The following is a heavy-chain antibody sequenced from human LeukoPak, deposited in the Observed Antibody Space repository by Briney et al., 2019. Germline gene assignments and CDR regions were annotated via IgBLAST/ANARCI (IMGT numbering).Heavy chain of an antibody. J-gene: IGHJ4*02. CDR2: INQDGSER. D-gene: IGHD2-8*01. V-gene: IGHV3-7*01. CDR3: ARVYCTNGVCHLDY. CDR1: GFMFSSYW. Sequence: PGGSLRLSCAASGFMFSSYWMTWVRQAPGKGLEWAANINQDGSERYHVDSVKGRFTISRDNAKNSLYLQMNSLRAEDTAVYYYARVYCTNGVCHLDYWGQGTLVTVSS.